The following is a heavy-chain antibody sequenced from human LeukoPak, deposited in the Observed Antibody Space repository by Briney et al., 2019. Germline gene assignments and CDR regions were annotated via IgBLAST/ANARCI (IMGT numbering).Heavy chain of an antibody. D-gene: IGHD3-10*01. Sequence: GGSLRLSCAASGFTFSSYAMHWVRQAPGKGLEWVAVISYDGSNKYYADSVKGRFTISRDNSKNTLYLQMNSLRAEDTAVYYCARDGTIMVRGVIITFIDYWGQGTLVTVSS. J-gene: IGHJ4*02. CDR2: ISYDGSNK. V-gene: IGHV3-30-3*01. CDR1: GFTFSSYA. CDR3: ARDGTIMVRGVIITFIDY.